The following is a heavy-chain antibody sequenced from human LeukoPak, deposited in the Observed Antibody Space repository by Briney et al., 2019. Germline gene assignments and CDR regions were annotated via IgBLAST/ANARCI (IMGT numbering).Heavy chain of an antibody. Sequence: GASVKVSCKASGYTFTSYGISWVRQAPGQGLEWMGWISAYNGNTNYAQKLQGRVTMTTDTSTSTAYMELRSLRSDDTAVYYCARVFRSNSSGYYYYFDYWGQGTLVTVSS. J-gene: IGHJ4*02. CDR2: ISAYNGNT. CDR1: GYTFTSYG. V-gene: IGHV1-18*01. CDR3: ARVFRSNSSGYYYYFDY. D-gene: IGHD3-22*01.